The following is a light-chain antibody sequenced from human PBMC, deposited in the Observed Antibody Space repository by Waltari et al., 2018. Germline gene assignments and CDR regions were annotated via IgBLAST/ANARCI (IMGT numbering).Light chain of an antibody. CDR2: EGN. J-gene: IGLJ2*01. V-gene: IGLV1-44*01. CDR3: AVWDARLNGPV. CDR1: SSNVGGST. Sequence: QSVLTQPPSASGTPGQRVTISCSGTSSNVGGSTVHWYQQVPGTAPKLLLNEGNQRASGVPDLFSGSKAGTSASLAISGLQSEDEADYFCAVWDARLNGPVFGGGTKVTVL.